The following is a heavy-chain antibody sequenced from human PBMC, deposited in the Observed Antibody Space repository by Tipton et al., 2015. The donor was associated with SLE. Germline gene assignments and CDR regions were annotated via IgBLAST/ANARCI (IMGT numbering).Heavy chain of an antibody. J-gene: IGHJ5*02. CDR2: IYHSGTT. CDR1: GYAIRDGFY. CDR3: ARDSGAGGARHNWFDP. D-gene: IGHD1-26*01. V-gene: IGHV4-38-2*01. Sequence: TLSLTCAVSGYAIRDGFYWGWIRQSPGKGLEWIGRIYHSGTTHYNPSLKNRVAMSMDMSMNRFSLRLNSVTAADTAIYYCARDSGAGGARHNWFDPWGPGVLVTVSS.